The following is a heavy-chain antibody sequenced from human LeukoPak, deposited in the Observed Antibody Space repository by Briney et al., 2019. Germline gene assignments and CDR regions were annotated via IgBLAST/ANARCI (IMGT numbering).Heavy chain of an antibody. J-gene: IGHJ4*02. CDR3: ASFPRADMGLIILDY. CDR2: ISASGDST. CDR1: GFSFSSYA. D-gene: IGHD3-16*02. V-gene: IGHV3-23*01. Sequence: PGGSLRLSCAASGFSFSSYAMTWVRQAPGKGLEWVSGISASGDSTNYADSVKGRFTISRDNSKNTVYLQVNSLRAEDTAVYHCASFPRADMGLIILDYWGQGTLVTVSS.